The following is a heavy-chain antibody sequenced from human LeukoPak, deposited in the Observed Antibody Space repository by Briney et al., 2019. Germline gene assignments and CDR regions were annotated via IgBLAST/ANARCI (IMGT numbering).Heavy chain of an antibody. J-gene: IGHJ5*02. V-gene: IGHV1-8*01. CDR2: MIPDNGNT. CDR3: AREMRGGGYECCDFDQ. D-gene: IGHD5-12*01. CDR1: GYTFISYD. Sequence: GASVKVSCKASGYTFISYDINWVRQAPGQGLEWIGLMIPDNGNTGYAQKFQGRVTMTRDTSISTAYMELSSLRAEDTAVYYCAREMRGGGYECCDFDQWGQRTPVTVSS.